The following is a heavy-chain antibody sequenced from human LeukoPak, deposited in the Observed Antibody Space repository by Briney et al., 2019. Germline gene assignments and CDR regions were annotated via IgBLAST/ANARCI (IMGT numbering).Heavy chain of an antibody. CDR3: AKRAAYSRSSLVLPFDAFDL. V-gene: IGHV3-30*04. Sequence: QPGRSLRLSRAASGFTFSSYAMHWVRQAPGKGLEWVAVISYDGSNKYYADSVKGRFTISRDNSNNTLYLQMNSLRAEDTAVYYCAKRAAYSRSSLVLPFDAFDLWGQGTMVTVSS. J-gene: IGHJ3*01. CDR2: ISYDGSNK. CDR1: GFTFSSYA. D-gene: IGHD6-6*01.